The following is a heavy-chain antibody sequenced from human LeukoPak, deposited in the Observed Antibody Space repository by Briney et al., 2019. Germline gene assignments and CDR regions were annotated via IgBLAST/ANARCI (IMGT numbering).Heavy chain of an antibody. D-gene: IGHD1-26*01. CDR3: ASDTIVGAVGY. CDR2: IYYSGST. Sequence: SETLSLTCTVSGGSISSYYWSWIRQPPGKGLEWIGYIYYSGSTDYNPSLKSRVTISVDTSKNQFSLKLSSVTAADTAVYYCASDTIVGAVGYWGQGTLVTVSS. CDR1: GGSISSYY. J-gene: IGHJ4*02. V-gene: IGHV4-59*08.